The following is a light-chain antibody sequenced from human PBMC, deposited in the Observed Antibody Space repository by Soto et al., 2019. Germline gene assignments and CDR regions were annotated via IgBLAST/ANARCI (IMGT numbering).Light chain of an antibody. Sequence: QSVLTQPASVSGSPGQSITISCTGTGSDVGGYNYVSWYQQHPGKAPKVMIYDVSNRPSGVSNRFSGSKSGNTASLTISGLQAEDEAYYYCSSYTSASTPLVFGGGTQLTVL. J-gene: IGLJ2*01. CDR1: GSDVGGYNY. CDR2: DVS. CDR3: SSYTSASTPLV. V-gene: IGLV2-14*01.